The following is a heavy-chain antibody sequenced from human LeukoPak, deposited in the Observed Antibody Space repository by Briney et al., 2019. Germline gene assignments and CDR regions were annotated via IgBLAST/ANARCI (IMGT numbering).Heavy chain of an antibody. CDR1: GFTFSSYA. Sequence: GGSLRLSCAASGFTFSSYAMSWVRQAPGKGLEWVSVIYSGGSTYYADSVKGRFTISRDNSKNTLYLQMNSLRAEDTAVYYCARDLAGTTSYWGQGTLVTVSS. D-gene: IGHD1-7*01. CDR3: ARDLAGTTSY. CDR2: IYSGGST. J-gene: IGHJ4*02. V-gene: IGHV3-53*01.